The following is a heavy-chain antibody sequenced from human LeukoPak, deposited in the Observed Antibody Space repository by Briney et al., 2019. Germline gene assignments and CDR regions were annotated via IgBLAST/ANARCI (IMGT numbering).Heavy chain of an antibody. CDR3: ARVGVVVPAAADDY. D-gene: IGHD2-2*01. J-gene: IGHJ4*02. CDR2: ISSSSSYI. V-gene: IGHV3-21*01. CDR1: GFTFSSYW. Sequence: GSLRLSCAASGFTFSSYWMNWVRQAPGKGLEWVSSISSSSSYIYYADSVKGRFTISRDNAKNSLYLQMNSLRAEDTAVYYCARVGVVVPAAADDYWGQGTLVTVSS.